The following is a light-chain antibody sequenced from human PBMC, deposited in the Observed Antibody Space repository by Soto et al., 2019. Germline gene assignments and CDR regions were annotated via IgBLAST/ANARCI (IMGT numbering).Light chain of an antibody. Sequence: DIQMTQSPSSLSSSVGDRVTVTVRTSQTITTSLNWYRQKPGKAPDLLIYAASSLQSGIPSRFGGRGSGTDFTLTITGLQPEDFATYYCQQNYSLPITFGQGTRLEIK. CDR3: QQNYSLPIT. CDR2: AAS. V-gene: IGKV1-39*01. J-gene: IGKJ5*01. CDR1: QTITTS.